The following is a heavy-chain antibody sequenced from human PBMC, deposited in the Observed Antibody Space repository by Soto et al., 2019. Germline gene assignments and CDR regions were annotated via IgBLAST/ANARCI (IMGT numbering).Heavy chain of an antibody. V-gene: IGHV4-4*02. CDR3: ARSFDY. Sequence: QVQLQESGPGLVKPSGTLSLICDVSGGSIHSSYWWSWVRQPPGRRLVWFGEIFHLGGATYNPSFESRVTISVDKSKNQFCLKLSAVVAADSAIYFCARSFDYWGPGILVTVSS. J-gene: IGHJ4*02. CDR1: GGSIHSSYW. CDR2: IFHLGGA.